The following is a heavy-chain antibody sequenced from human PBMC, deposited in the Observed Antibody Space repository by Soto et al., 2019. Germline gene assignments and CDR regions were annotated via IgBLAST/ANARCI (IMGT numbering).Heavy chain of an antibody. D-gene: IGHD2-21*02. Sequence: QVQLVESGGGVVQPGRSLRLSCAASGFTFSSYGMHWVRQAPGKGLEWVAVIWDDGSNKYYADSVKGRFTISRDNSKNTLYLQMNSLRAEDTAVYYCARDLLAYCGGDCYVDYWGQGTLVTVSS. CDR1: GFTFSSYG. CDR2: IWDDGSNK. V-gene: IGHV3-33*01. CDR3: ARDLLAYCGGDCYVDY. J-gene: IGHJ4*02.